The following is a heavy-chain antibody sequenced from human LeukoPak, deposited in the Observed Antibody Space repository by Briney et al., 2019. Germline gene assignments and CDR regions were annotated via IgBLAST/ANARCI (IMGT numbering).Heavy chain of an antibody. V-gene: IGHV1-18*01. D-gene: IGHD3-3*01. J-gene: IGHJ6*02. CDR2: ISAYNGNT. Sequence: ASVKVSCKASGYTFTSYGISWVRQAPGQGLEWMGWISAYNGNTNYAQKLQGRVTMTRDTSTSTVYMELSSLRSEDTAVHYCARDPIPYYDFWSGYYYGMDVWGQGTTVTVSS. CDR1: GYTFTSYG. CDR3: ARDPIPYYDFWSGYYYGMDV.